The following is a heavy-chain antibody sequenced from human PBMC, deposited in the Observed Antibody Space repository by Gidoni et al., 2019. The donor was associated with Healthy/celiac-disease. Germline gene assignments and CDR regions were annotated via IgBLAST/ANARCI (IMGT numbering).Heavy chain of an antibody. Sequence: EVQLVESGGGLVKPGGSRRLSCAASGFTVSNAWMSWVRQAPGKGLEWVGRITSKTDSGTTDYAAPVKGRFTISRDVSKTTLYLQMNSLKTEDTAVYYCTTDRGYSVGFDYWGQGTLVTVSS. CDR1: GFTVSNAW. J-gene: IGHJ4*02. CDR3: TTDRGYSVGFDY. V-gene: IGHV3-15*01. CDR2: ITSKTDSGTT. D-gene: IGHD2-15*01.